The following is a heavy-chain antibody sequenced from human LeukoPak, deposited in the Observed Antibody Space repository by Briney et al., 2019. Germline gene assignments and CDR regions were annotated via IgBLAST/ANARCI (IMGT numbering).Heavy chain of an antibody. V-gene: IGHV4-39*01. J-gene: IGHJ4*02. CDR3: ARLWSGYRPPDY. CDR1: GGSIRSVSYY. D-gene: IGHD3-3*01. CDR2: IYYNGST. Sequence: SETLSLTRTVSGGSIRSVSYYWGWIRQPPGKGLGWIGSIYYNGSTYYNLSLKSRVTIPVDTSKNQFSLKLSSVTAADTAVYYCARLWSGYRPPDYWGQGTLVTVSS.